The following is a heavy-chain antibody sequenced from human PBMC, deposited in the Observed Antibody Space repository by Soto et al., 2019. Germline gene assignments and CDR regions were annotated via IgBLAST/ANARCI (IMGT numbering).Heavy chain of an antibody. J-gene: IGHJ6*02. CDR3: ARDQWVHSRSAPYYGLAV. V-gene: IGHV6-1*01. Sequence: SQTLSLTCAIYGDSVSSNSAAWNWIRRSPSRGLEWLGRTYYRSKWYNDYAVSVKSRITINPDTSKNQFSLQLNSVTPEDTAVYYCARDQWVHSRSAPYYGLAVWGQGTTVTVSS. D-gene: IGHD6-13*01. CDR1: GDSVSSNSAA. CDR2: TYYRSKWYN.